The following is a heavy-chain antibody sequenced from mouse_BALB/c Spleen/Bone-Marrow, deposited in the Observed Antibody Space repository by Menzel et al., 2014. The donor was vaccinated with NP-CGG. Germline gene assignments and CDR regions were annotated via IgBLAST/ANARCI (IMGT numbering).Heavy chain of an antibody. J-gene: IGHJ3*01. CDR1: GCSITSDYA. CDR2: INYSGFT. D-gene: IGHD1-3*01. V-gene: IGHV3-2*02. Sequence: EVKLMESGPGLVKPSQSLSLTCTVTGCSITSDYAWNWIRQFPGDKLEWMGYINYSGFTTYNPSLKSRISIIRDTSKNQFFLQLNSVTTEDTATYYCAREDNYAFAYGGQGTLVTVSA. CDR3: AREDNYAFAY.